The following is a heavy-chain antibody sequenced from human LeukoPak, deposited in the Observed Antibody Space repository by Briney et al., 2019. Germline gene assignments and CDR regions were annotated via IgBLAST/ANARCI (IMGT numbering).Heavy chain of an antibody. J-gene: IGHJ4*02. CDR1: GDSISNNY. CDR3: AREGGANRTLDY. V-gene: IGHV4-4*07. D-gene: IGHD4/OR15-4a*01. Sequence: SETLSLTCTVSGDSISNNYWSWIRQPAGKGLEWIGRIYTSGSTNYNPSLKSRVTMSVDTSKNQFSLKLSSLTAADTPVYYCAREGGANRTLDYWGEGTLVTVSS. CDR2: IYTSGST.